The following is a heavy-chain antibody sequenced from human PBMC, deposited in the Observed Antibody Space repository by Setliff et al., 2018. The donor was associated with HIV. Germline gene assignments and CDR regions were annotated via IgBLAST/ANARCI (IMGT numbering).Heavy chain of an antibody. CDR3: ARDRDYISRGNFDY. Sequence: GGSLRLSCAASGIIFSNYGMHWVRQAPGKGLEWVAVISYDGSNKYYADSVKGRFTISRDNSKNSLYLQMNSLRAEDTALYYCARDRDYISRGNFDYWGQGTLVTVSS. CDR2: ISYDGSNK. J-gene: IGHJ4*02. CDR1: GIIFSNYG. D-gene: IGHD3-16*01. V-gene: IGHV3-33*05.